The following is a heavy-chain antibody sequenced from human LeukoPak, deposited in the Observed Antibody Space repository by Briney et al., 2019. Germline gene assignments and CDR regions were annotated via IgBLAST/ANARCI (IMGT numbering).Heavy chain of an antibody. D-gene: IGHD5-12*01. V-gene: IGHV3-23*01. CDR3: VKGGYDFVEVAYFDF. Sequence: GGCLRLSCAASGFSFNNYAMGWVRQAPGKGLEWVSIIIASSGSTFYADSVKGRFTISRDNSKNTLYLQMNSLRVEDTAVYYCVKGGYDFVEVAYFDFWGQGTLVTVSS. J-gene: IGHJ4*02. CDR2: IIASSGST. CDR1: GFSFNNYA.